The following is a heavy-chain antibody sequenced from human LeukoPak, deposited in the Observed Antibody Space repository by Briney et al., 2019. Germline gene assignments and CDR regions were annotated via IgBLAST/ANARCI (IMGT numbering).Heavy chain of an antibody. J-gene: IGHJ4*02. Sequence: GGSLRLSCVASGFSFRISSMTWVRQAPGKGLEWVSSISSSSSYIYYADSVKGRFTISRDNAKNSLYLQMNSLRAEDTAVYYCARDPXXXXXIXYFDYXXQGSLVSV. CDR1: GFSFRISS. CDR2: ISSSSSYI. V-gene: IGHV3-21*01. CDR3: ARDPXXXXXIXYFDY.